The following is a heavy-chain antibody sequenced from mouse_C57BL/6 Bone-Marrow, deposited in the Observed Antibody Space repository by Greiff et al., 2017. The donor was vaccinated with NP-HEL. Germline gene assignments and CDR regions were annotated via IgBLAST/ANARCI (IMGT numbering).Heavy chain of an antibody. J-gene: IGHJ2*01. V-gene: IGHV5-4*01. D-gene: IGHD3-3*01. CDR2: ISDGGSYT. Sequence: EVQGVESGGGLVKPGGSLKLSCAASGFTFSSYAMSWVRQTPEKRLEWVATISDGGSYTYYPDKVKGRFTSTRDNAKNNLYLQMSHLKSEDTAMYYCARAELGDYWGQGTTLTVSS. CDR3: ARAELGDY. CDR1: GFTFSSYA.